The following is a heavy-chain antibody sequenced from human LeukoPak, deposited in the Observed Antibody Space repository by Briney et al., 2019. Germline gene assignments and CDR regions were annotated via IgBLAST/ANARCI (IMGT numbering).Heavy chain of an antibody. CDR2: VSSSSSYI. CDR3: ARDRNQGAFDY. D-gene: IGHD1-1*01. CDR1: GFTFSSYS. V-gene: IGHV3-21*01. J-gene: IGHJ4*02. Sequence: GGSLRLSCAASGFTFSSYSMNWVRQAPGKGLEWVSSVSSSSSYIYYADSVKGRFTISRDNAKNSLYLQMNSLRAEDTAVYYCARDRNQGAFDYWGQGTLVTVSS.